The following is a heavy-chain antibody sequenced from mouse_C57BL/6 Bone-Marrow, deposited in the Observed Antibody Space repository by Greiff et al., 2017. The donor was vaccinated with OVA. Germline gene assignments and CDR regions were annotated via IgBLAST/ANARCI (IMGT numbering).Heavy chain of an antibody. J-gene: IGHJ1*03. CDR3: TTWGNWYFEV. V-gene: IGHV14-4*01. CDR2: IDPENGDT. CDR1: GFNIKDDY. Sequence: VQLQQSGAELVRPGASVKLSCTASGFNIKDDYMHWVKQRPEQGLEWIGWIDPENGDTEYASKFQGKATITADTSSNTAYLQLSSLTSEDTAVYYCTTWGNWYFEVWGTGTTVTVSS.